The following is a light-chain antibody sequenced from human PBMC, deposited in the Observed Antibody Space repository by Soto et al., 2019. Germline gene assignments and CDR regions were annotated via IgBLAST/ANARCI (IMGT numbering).Light chain of an antibody. CDR1: QSVSSSY. Sequence: EIVLTHSPGTLSLSPCERATLSFSASQSVSSSYLAWYQQKPGQAPRLLIYGASTRATGTPARFSGSGSGTEFTLTISSLQSEDFAVYYCQQYNNWPPWTFGQGTKVDI. CDR2: GAS. J-gene: IGKJ1*01. CDR3: QQYNNWPPWT. V-gene: IGKV3-15*01.